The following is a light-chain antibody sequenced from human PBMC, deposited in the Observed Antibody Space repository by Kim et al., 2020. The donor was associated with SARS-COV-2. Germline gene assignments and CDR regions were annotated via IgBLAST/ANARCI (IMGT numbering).Light chain of an antibody. CDR2: SDN. V-gene: IGLV1-44*01. J-gene: IGLJ3*02. Sequence: QSVLTQPPSASGTPGQRVTISCSGSGPNIGRNTVDWYKQVPGTAPKLLIYSDNQRPSGVPDRFSGSKSGTSASLAISGLQSEDEADYHCTSWDDSLDGRAFGGGTKLTVL. CDR3: TSWDDSLDGRA. CDR1: GPNIGRNT.